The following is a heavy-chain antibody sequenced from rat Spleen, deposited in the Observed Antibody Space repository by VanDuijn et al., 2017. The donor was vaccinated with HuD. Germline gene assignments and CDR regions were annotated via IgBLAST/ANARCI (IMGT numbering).Heavy chain of an antibody. CDR2: INPDGGTT. J-gene: IGHJ2*01. CDR1: GFIFRNFD. V-gene: IGHV5-58*01. Sequence: EVQLVESGGGLVQPGRSLKVSCVASGFIFRNFDMAWIRQAPGKGLEWVSSINPDGGTTYYPDSVKGRFTISRDNAENTVYLQMNSLRSEDTATYYCAREGNYGGAFDYWGQGVMVTVSS. CDR3: AREGNYGGAFDY. D-gene: IGHD1-11*01.